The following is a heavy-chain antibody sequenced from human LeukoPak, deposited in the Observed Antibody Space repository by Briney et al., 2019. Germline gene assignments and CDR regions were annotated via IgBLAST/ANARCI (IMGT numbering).Heavy chain of an antibody. CDR3: GKDITPGGMDV. V-gene: IGHV3-9*01. CDR1: GLTLDYYA. D-gene: IGHD2-15*01. Sequence: RSLRLSCVASGLTLDYYAMHWVRQAPGKGLEWVAGFSLDTDRIDYADSVKGRFTVSRDNAKNSLYLQMNSLRPEDTAVYYCGKDITPGGMDVWGQGTTVTVSS. CDR2: FSLDTDRI. J-gene: IGHJ6*02.